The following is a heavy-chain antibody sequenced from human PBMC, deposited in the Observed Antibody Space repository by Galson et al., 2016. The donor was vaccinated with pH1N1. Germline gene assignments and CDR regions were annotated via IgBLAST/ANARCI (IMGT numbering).Heavy chain of an antibody. CDR1: GGPLSSYA. CDR3: VRNTGYNKVNGPFDV. Sequence: SVKVSCKASGGPLSSYATGWVRQAPGQGPEWMGGIMPIFGTTKYEQKFQGRVTITADEMSGSAYMELSGLTSMDTAVYYCVRNTGYNKVNGPFDVWGQGTLVIVSS. J-gene: IGHJ3*01. V-gene: IGHV1-69*13. CDR2: IMPIFGTT. D-gene: IGHD1-14*01.